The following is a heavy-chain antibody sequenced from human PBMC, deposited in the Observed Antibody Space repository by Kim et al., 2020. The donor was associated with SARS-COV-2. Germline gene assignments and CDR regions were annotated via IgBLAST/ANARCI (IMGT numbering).Heavy chain of an antibody. Sequence: GGSLRLSCEMSGFKFERFAVHWVRQPPGKGLEWVSGLSLDSDRIGYADSVNGRFTVSRDKAKDTLYLQMDSLRIEDTAFYYCTRDLVPGGADYWGQGTLVTVSS. D-gene: IGHD6-6*01. CDR1: GFKFERFA. CDR3: TRDLVPGGADY. CDR2: LSLDSDRI. V-gene: IGHV3-9*01. J-gene: IGHJ4*02.